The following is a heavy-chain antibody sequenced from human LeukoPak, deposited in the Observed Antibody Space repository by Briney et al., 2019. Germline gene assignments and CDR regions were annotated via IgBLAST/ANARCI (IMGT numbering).Heavy chain of an antibody. Sequence: SETLSLTCTVSGGSISSSSYYWGWIRPPPGKGLEWIGSIYYSGSTYYNPSLKSRVTISVDTSKNQFSLKLSSVTAADTAVYYCARHRYYDSSGFYYFDYWGQGTLVTVSS. CDR2: IYYSGST. J-gene: IGHJ4*02. D-gene: IGHD3-22*01. V-gene: IGHV4-39*01. CDR3: ARHRYYDSSGFYYFDY. CDR1: GGSISSSSYY.